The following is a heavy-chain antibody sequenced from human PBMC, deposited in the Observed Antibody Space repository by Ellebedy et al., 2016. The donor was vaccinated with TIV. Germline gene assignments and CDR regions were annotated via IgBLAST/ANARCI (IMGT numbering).Heavy chain of an antibody. CDR1: GGSISISY. CDR3: AGTAIGYFDV. CDR2: IFHSGGP. V-gene: IGHV4-59*01. Sequence: MPSETLSLTCTVSGGSISISYWSWIRQTPGKGLEWIGYIFHSGGPNYNPSLESRVTISLDASNNQFSLRLSSVAAADTAIYYCAGTAIGYFDVWGQGTMVTVSS. D-gene: IGHD5-18*01. J-gene: IGHJ3*01.